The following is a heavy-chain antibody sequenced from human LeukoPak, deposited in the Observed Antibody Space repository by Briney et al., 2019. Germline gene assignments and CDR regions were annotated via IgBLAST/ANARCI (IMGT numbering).Heavy chain of an antibody. CDR3: VTYAY. Sequence: PGGSLRLSCAASGFTFGDNYLSWIRQAPGKGLEWISYISPSGSTIYYADSVKGRFTISRDNAKNSLYLQMNSLRAEDTALYHCVTYAYWGQGTLVTVSS. CDR2: ISPSGSTI. V-gene: IGHV3-11*04. CDR1: GFTFGDNY. J-gene: IGHJ4*02. D-gene: IGHD1-20*01.